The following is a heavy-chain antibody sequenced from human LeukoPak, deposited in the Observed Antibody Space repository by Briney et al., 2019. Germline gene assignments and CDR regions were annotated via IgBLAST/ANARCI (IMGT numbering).Heavy chain of an antibody. J-gene: IGHJ2*01. V-gene: IGHV4-34*01. CDR2: INHSGST. CDR3: ARGESQLKYSSGWYRVPGWYFDL. CDR1: GGSFSGYY. Sequence: KPSETLSLTCAVYGGSFSGYYWSWIRQPPGKGLEWIGEINHSGSTNYNPSLKSRVTISVDTSKNQFSLKLSSVTAADTAVYYCARGESQLKYSSGWYRVPGWYFDLWGRGTLVTVSS. D-gene: IGHD6-19*01.